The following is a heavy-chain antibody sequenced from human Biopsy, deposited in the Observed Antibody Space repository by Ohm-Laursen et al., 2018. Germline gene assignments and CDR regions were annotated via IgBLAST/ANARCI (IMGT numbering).Heavy chain of an antibody. J-gene: IGHJ6*02. D-gene: IGHD2-2*01. CDR3: ASVAGPRTDYYYSNMDV. CDR2: INPSGGT. V-gene: IGHV4-34*01. CDR1: DGSFSGYY. Sequence: PSDTLSLTCAVYDGSFSGYYWSWLRQSPGMGLEWIGEINPSGGTTYNPSLAGRVSISLDTSKIHLALKLSSVTAADTAVYYCASVAGPRTDYYYSNMDVWGRGTTVTVSS.